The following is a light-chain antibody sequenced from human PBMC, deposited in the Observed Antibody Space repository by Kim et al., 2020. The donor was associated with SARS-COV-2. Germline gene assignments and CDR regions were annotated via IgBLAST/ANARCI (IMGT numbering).Light chain of an antibody. V-gene: IGLV3-25*03. CDR3: QSTDSSGTYWV. CDR1: ALPKQY. J-gene: IGLJ3*02. CDR2: KDI. Sequence: SPGQPARISCSGDALPKQYAYWYQQKPGQAPVLVIYKDIERPSGIPERFSGSNSGTTVTLTISGVQAEDEADYYCQSTDSSGTYWVFGGGTQLTVL.